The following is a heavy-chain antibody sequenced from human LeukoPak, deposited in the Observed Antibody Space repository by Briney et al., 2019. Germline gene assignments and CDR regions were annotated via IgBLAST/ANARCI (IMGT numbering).Heavy chain of an antibody. CDR1: GGSISSGGYS. V-gene: IGHV4-30-2*01. CDR3: ARNHLTGYFYYGMDL. CDR2: IYHSGST. J-gene: IGHJ6*04. Sequence: PSQTLSLTCAVSGGSISSGGYSWSWIRQPPGKGLEWIGYIYHSGSTYYNPSLKSRVTISVDRSKNQFSLKLSSVTAADTAVYYCARNHLTGYFYYGMDLWGKGTTVTVSS. D-gene: IGHD3-9*01.